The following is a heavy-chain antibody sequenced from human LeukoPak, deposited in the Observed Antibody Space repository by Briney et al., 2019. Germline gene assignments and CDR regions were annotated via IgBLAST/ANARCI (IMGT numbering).Heavy chain of an antibody. CDR2: ISYDGSNK. D-gene: IGHD3-22*01. J-gene: IGHJ4*02. CDR3: AKNQNYYDSSGYDTYFDY. CDR1: GFTFSSYA. V-gene: IGHV3-30-3*02. Sequence: GRSLRLSCAASGFTFSSYAMHWVRQAPGKGLEWVAVISYDGSNKYYADSVKGRFTISRDNSKNTLYLQMNSLRAEDTAVYYCAKNQNYYDSSGYDTYFDYWGQGTLVTVSS.